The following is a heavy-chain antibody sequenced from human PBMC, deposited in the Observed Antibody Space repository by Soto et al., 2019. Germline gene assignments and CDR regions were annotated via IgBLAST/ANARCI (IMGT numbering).Heavy chain of an antibody. CDR3: ARQYDILTGYYSAPWFDP. D-gene: IGHD3-9*01. CDR1: GYTFTSYG. V-gene: IGHV1-18*01. J-gene: IGHJ5*02. Sequence: ASVKVSCKASGYTFTSYGISWVRQAPGQGLEWMGWISAYSGNTNYAQNLQGRVTMTTDTSTSTAYMELRSLRSDDTAVYYCARQYDILTGYYSAPWFDPWGQG. CDR2: ISAYSGNT.